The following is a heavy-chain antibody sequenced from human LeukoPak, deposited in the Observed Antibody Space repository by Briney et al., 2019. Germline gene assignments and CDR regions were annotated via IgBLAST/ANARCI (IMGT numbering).Heavy chain of an antibody. CDR2: INQDGGEK. CDR3: ATSQTTSGRYGNAFDI. V-gene: IGHV3-7*03. D-gene: IGHD6-19*01. CDR1: GFTFSTYC. J-gene: IGHJ3*02. Sequence: GGSLRLSCVASGFTFSTYCMSWVRQAPGKGLEWVANINQDGGEKYSVDSVKGRFTIPRDNAKSSLYLKMNNLRVEATAVYYCATSQTTSGRYGNAFDIWGQGTMVTVSS.